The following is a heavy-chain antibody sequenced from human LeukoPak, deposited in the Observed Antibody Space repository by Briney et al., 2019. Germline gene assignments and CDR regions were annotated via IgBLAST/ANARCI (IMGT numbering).Heavy chain of an antibody. J-gene: IGHJ4*02. CDR2: ISSVGDTI. V-gene: IGHV3-48*01. Sequence: PGGSLRLSCAASGFTFSTYSMNWVRQAPGKRLEWVSYISSVGDTIYYADSVKGRFTISRDNAKNSLYLQMNSLRAEDTAVYYCARDSGYYSGWDFDYWGQGTLVTVSS. CDR1: GFTFSTYS. CDR3: ARDSGYYSGWDFDY. D-gene: IGHD6-19*01.